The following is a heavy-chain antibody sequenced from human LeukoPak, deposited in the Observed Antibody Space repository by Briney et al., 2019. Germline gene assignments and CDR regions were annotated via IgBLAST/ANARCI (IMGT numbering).Heavy chain of an antibody. CDR2: INPNSGGT. Sequence: ASLRVSFMASGYTFTVYFMHWVRQAPGQGREWVGWINPNSGGTNYSQKFQGRVTISWDTSISTAYMEQSRMRSADKAVYYCGRRYEQQLVGWGPYDYWGQGTLVTVSS. J-gene: IGHJ4*02. CDR1: GYTFTVYF. V-gene: IGHV1-2*02. CDR3: GRRYEQQLVGWGPYDY. D-gene: IGHD6-13*01.